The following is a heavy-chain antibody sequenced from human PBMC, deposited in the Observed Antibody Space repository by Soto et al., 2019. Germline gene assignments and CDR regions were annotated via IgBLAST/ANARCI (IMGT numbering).Heavy chain of an antibody. CDR3: AKDGXXDYAFWYFDL. CDR1: GFTFSRYT. V-gene: IGHV3-30-3*01. CDR2: TSYDGSTK. D-gene: IGHD4-17*01. J-gene: IGHJ2*01. Sequence: QVQLVESGGGVVQPGRSLRLSCAASGFTFSRYTMHWVRQAPGKGLEWVAVTSYDGSTKYYADSVKGRFTISRDNYKNTLFLQMNSLRAEDTAVYYCAKDGXXDYAFWYFDLWGRGTLVTVSS.